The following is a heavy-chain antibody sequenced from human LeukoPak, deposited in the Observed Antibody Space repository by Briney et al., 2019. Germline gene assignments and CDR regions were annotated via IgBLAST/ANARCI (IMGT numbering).Heavy chain of an antibody. D-gene: IGHD3-10*01. V-gene: IGHV3-23*01. J-gene: IGHJ5*02. Sequence: GGSLRLSCAASGFTFSSYGMSWVRQAPGKGLEWVSAIGGSGGSTYYADSVKGRFTISRDNSKNTLYLQMNSLRAEDTAVYYCAKVATRALWFGINWFDPWGQGTLVTVSS. CDR2: IGGSGGST. CDR3: AKVATRALWFGINWFDP. CDR1: GFTFSSYG.